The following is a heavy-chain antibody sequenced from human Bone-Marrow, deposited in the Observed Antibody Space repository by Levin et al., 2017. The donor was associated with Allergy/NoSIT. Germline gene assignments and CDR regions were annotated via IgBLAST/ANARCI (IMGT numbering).Heavy chain of an antibody. CDR1: GFTFSSYA. CDR3: AKTSGGGSSLIYFDY. CDR2: ISGSGGST. D-gene: IGHD1-26*01. V-gene: IGHV3-23*01. Sequence: GESLKISCAASGFTFSSYAMSWVRQAPGKGLEWVSAISGSGGSTYYADSVKGRFTISRDNSKNTLYLQMNSLRAEDTAVYYCAKTSGGGSSLIYFDYWGQGTLVTVSS. J-gene: IGHJ4*02.